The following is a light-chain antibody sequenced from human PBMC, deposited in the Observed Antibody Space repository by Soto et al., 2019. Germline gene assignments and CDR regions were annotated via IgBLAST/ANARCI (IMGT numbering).Light chain of an antibody. Sequence: DIQLTQSPSTLSASVGDRVTITCRASQTISTFLAWYQQKPGKAPHLLIYGASSLQSGVPSRFSGSGSGTEFTLSISSLQPDDLGTYYCQQYISLWTFGQGTKVDLK. CDR3: QQYISLWT. CDR2: GAS. V-gene: IGKV1-5*01. J-gene: IGKJ1*01. CDR1: QTISTF.